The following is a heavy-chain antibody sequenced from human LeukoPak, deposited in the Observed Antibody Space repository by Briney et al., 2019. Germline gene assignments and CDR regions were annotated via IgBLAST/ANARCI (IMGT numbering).Heavy chain of an antibody. Sequence: PGGSLRLSCAASGFTFSTYEMTWVRQSPGKGLEWVGFIRSKAYGGTTEYAASVKGRFTISRDDSKTIAYLQMNSLKSEDTAVYYCVRGGLWDVTGYWGQGTLVTVST. D-gene: IGHD4/OR15-4a*01. V-gene: IGHV3-49*04. CDR2: IRSKAYGGTT. CDR3: VRGGLWDVTGY. CDR1: GFTFSTYE. J-gene: IGHJ4*02.